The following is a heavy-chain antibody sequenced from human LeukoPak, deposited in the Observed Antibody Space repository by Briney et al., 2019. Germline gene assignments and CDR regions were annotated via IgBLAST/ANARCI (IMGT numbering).Heavy chain of an antibody. J-gene: IGHJ4*02. CDR2: ISSSSIYT. V-gene: IGHV3-11*06. Sequence: EGPLKLSCAASGLTFSDYYMNWIRQAPGKGLEWVSYISSSSIYTNYADSVKGRFTISRDNAKNSLYLQVNSLRDEDTAVYYCARMRSSSTPYFDYWGQGTLVTVSS. CDR1: GLTFSDYY. CDR3: ARMRSSSTPYFDY.